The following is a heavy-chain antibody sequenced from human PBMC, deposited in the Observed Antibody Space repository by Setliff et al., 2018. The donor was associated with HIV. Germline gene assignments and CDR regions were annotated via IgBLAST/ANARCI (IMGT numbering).Heavy chain of an antibody. CDR3: ARPHSGRGGGAWFDP. CDR1: GGSFSGFY. J-gene: IGHJ5*02. CDR2: INHSGST. Sequence: SETLSLTCAVYGGSFSGFYWSWIRQPPGKGLEWIGEINHSGSTNYNPSLKSRVTIYVDTANNEISLRLSSVTAEDTAVYRCARPHSGRGGGAWFDPWGQGIQVTVSS. D-gene: IGHD6-19*01. V-gene: IGHV4-34*01.